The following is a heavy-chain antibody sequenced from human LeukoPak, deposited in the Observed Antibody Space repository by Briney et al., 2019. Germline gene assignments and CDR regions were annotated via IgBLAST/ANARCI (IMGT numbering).Heavy chain of an antibody. V-gene: IGHV1-18*01. D-gene: IGHD1-26*01. J-gene: IGHJ4*02. CDR1: GYTFTSYG. CDR2: ISAYNGNT. Sequence: ASVKVSCKASGYTFTSYGISWVRQAPGQGLEWMGWISAYNGNTNYAQKFQGRVTMTRDTSISTAYMELSRLRSDDTAVYYCARDYTTFGSYYVDYWGQGTLVTVSS. CDR3: ARDYTTFGSYYVDY.